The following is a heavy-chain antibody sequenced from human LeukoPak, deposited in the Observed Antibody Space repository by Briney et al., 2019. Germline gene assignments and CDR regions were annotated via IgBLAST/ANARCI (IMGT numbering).Heavy chain of an antibody. CDR3: ARGANDYGDLIEF. CDR1: GGSFSGYY. J-gene: IGHJ4*02. V-gene: IGHV4-34*01. D-gene: IGHD4-17*01. Sequence: SETLSLTCAVYGGSFSGYYWSWIRQPPGKGLEWIGEINHSGSTNYNPSLKSRVTISVDTSKNQFSLKLSSVTAADTAVYYCARGANDYGDLIEFWGQGTWVTVSS. CDR2: INHSGST.